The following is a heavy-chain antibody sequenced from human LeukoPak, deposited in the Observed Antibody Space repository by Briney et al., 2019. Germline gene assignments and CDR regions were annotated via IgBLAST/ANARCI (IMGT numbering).Heavy chain of an antibody. J-gene: IGHJ4*02. D-gene: IGHD4-11*01. V-gene: IGHV3-73*01. CDR3: SREGTTAPAGTAQDY. Sequence: GGSLKLSCVASGFGFSASAIHWVRQASGRGLEWVGRVRGKPHSSATSYGASVQGRFTISRDNSKNTAYLQMNSLKIEDTAVYYCSREGTTAPAGTAQDYWGQGTLVIVSS. CDR1: GFGFSASA. CDR2: VRGKPHSSAT.